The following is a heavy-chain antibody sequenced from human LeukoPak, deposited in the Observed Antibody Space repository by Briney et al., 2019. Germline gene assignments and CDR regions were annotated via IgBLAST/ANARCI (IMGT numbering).Heavy chain of an antibody. J-gene: IGHJ4*02. D-gene: IGHD5-24*01. CDR2: INPDSGGT. CDR1: EYSFTGYF. V-gene: IGHV1-2*02. Sequence: ASVRVSCKASEYSFTGYFMHWVRQAPGQGLEWMGWINPDSGGTKYAQRFQGRVTMTRDTSMSTAYMDLNRLTSDDTAVYFCARDRYGDGFAHFDYWGQGTLVTVSS. CDR3: ARDRYGDGFAHFDY.